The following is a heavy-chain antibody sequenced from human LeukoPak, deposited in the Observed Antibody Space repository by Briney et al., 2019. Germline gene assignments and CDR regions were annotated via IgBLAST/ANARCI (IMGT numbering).Heavy chain of an antibody. Sequence: GGSLRLSCVVSGFIVSGDYMSWVRQAPGKGLEWVSVMYSGGATYYADSVKGRFTISRDNSKNTLYLQMNSLRVEDTAVYYCARDQQWLVRFYHYYYMDVWGKGTTVTVSS. CDR3: ARDQQWLVRFYHYYYMDV. D-gene: IGHD6-19*01. CDR2: MYSGGAT. CDR1: GFIVSGDY. V-gene: IGHV3-53*01. J-gene: IGHJ6*03.